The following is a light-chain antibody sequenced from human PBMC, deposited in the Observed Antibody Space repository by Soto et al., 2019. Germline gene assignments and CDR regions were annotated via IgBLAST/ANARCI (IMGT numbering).Light chain of an antibody. V-gene: IGKV3-11*01. Sequence: ETILTQSPATLSLSPGERATLSCRASENVDIYLAWYQQKPGQAPRLLIYDASNRATGIPARFSGSGYGTDFTLTISSLEPEDFAVYYCQQRRNWPPLTFGGGTRVDIK. CDR1: ENVDIY. CDR2: DAS. J-gene: IGKJ4*01. CDR3: QQRRNWPPLT.